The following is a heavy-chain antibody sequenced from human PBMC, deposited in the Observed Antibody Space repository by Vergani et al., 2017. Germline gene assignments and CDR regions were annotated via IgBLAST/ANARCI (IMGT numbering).Heavy chain of an antibody. CDR1: GFTFDDYA. CDR3: AKDGAGYSSGPDY. CDR2: ISWNSGSI. V-gene: IGHV3-9*01. J-gene: IGHJ4*02. D-gene: IGHD6-19*01. Sequence: EVQLVESGGGLVQPGRSLRLSCAASGFTFDDYAMHWVRQAPGKGLEWVSGISWNSGSIGYADSVKGRFTISRDNAKNSLYLQMNSLRAEDTALYYCAKDGAGYSSGPDYWGQGTLVTVSS.